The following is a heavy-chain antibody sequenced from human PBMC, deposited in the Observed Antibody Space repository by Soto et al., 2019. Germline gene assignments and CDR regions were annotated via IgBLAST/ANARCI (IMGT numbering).Heavy chain of an antibody. CDR3: ARGLGMDV. V-gene: IGHV4-59*01. J-gene: IGHJ6*02. CDR2: IYYSGST. Sequence: SETLSLTCTVSGGSISSYYWSWIRQPPGKGLEWIGYIYYSGSTNYNPSLKSRVTISVDTSKNQFSLKLSSVTAADTAVYYCARGLGMDVWGQGTTVTVSS. CDR1: GGSISSYY.